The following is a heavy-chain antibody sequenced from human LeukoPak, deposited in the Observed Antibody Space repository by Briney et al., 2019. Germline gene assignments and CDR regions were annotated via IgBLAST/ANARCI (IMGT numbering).Heavy chain of an antibody. Sequence: KSSETLSLTCTVSGGSISSYYWSWIRQPPGKGLEWIGYIYYSGSTNYNPSLKSRVTISVDTPKNHFSLTLSSVTAADTAVYYCARSDGYGLVGIWGQGTMVTVSS. D-gene: IGHD3-10*01. CDR1: GGSISSYY. J-gene: IGHJ3*02. CDR3: ARSDGYGLVGI. CDR2: IYYSGST. V-gene: IGHV4-59*12.